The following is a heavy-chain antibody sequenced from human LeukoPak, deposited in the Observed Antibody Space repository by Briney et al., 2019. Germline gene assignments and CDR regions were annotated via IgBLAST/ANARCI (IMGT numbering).Heavy chain of an antibody. CDR3: ARKAPYSGSYSGDAFDI. CDR1: GFTFSSYE. Sequence: GGSLRLSCAASGFTFSSYEMNWVRQPPGKGLEWVSYISSTSTTKYYADSVKGRFTISRDNAKNSLYLQMNSLRAEDTAVYYCARKAPYSGSYSGDAFDIWGQGTMVTVSS. J-gene: IGHJ3*02. CDR2: ISSTSTTK. D-gene: IGHD1-26*01. V-gene: IGHV3-48*01.